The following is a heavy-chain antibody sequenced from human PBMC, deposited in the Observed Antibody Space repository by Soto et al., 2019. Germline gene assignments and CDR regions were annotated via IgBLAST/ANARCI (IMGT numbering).Heavy chain of an antibody. Sequence: GGSLRLSCAASGFTFSSYAMSWVRQAPGKGLEWVSAISGSGGSTYYADSVKGRFTISRDNSKNTLYLQMNSLRAEDTAIYYCAKDHSPGGISSSSNYWGQGTLVTVSS. V-gene: IGHV3-23*01. D-gene: IGHD6-13*01. CDR1: GFTFSSYA. CDR2: ISGSGGST. CDR3: AKDHSPGGISSSSNY. J-gene: IGHJ4*02.